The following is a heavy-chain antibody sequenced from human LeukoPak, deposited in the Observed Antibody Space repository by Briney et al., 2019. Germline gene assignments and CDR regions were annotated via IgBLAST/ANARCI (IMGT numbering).Heavy chain of an antibody. CDR3: ARDASSGYYLNWFDP. CDR2: ISSSSSYI. J-gene: IGHJ5*02. Sequence: GGSLRLSCAASGFTFSSYSMNWVRQAPGKGLEWVSSISSSSSYIYYADSVKGRFTISRDNAKTPLYLQMNSLRDEDTAVYYCARDASSGYYLNWFDPWGQGTLVTVSS. D-gene: IGHD3-22*01. CDR1: GFTFSSYS. V-gene: IGHV3-21*01.